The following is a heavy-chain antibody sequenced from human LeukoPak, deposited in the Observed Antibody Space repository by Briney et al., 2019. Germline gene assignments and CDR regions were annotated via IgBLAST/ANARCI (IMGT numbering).Heavy chain of an antibody. J-gene: IGHJ4*02. CDR3: AKEGRSLQTY. D-gene: IGHD5-24*01. CDR1: GFMFSSNW. CDR2: IKEDGTET. Sequence: GGSLRPSCAASGFMFSSNWMSWVRLAPGKGLEWVANIKEDGTETYYVDSVKGRFTISRDNAKNSLYLQMNSLRVEDTAVYYCAKEGRSLQTYWGQGTLVTVSS. V-gene: IGHV3-7*03.